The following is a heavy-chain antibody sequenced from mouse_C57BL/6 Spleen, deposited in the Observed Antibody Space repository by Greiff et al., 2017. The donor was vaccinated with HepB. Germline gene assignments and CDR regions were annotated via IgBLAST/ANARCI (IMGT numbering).Heavy chain of an antibody. J-gene: IGHJ1*03. CDR3: ARRGLLDGWYFDV. CDR2: IYPGDGDT. D-gene: IGHD2-3*01. V-gene: IGHV1-80*01. Sequence: QVQLQQSGAELVKPGASVKISCKASGYAFSSYWMNWVKQRPGKGLEWIGQIYPGDGDTNYNGKFKGKATLTADKSSSTAYMQLSSLTSEDSAVYVCARRGLLDGWYFDVWGTGTTVTVSS. CDR1: GYAFSSYW.